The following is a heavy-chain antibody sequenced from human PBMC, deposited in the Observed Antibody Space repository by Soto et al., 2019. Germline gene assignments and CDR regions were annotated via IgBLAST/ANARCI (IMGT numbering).Heavy chain of an antibody. CDR2: INPSGGST. CDR1: GYTFTSYY. J-gene: IGHJ3*02. D-gene: IGHD2-2*01. CDR3: AREYKAGTIVVVPAAMPHDAFDI. Sequence: QVQLVQSGAEVKKPGASVKVSCKASGYTFTSYYMHWVRQAPGQGLEWMGIINPSGGSTSYAQKVQGRVTMTRDTSTSTVYMELSSLRSEDTAVYYCAREYKAGTIVVVPAAMPHDAFDIWGQGTMVTVSS. V-gene: IGHV1-46*01.